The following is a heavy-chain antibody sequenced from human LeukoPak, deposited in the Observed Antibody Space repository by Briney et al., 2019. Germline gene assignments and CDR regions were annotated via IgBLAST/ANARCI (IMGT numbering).Heavy chain of an antibody. Sequence: PSETLSLICTVSGGSISSSSYYWGWIRQPPGKGLEWIGSIYHSGSTYYNPSLKSRVTISVDTSKNQFTLKMTSGTAADTAVYYCARIETYSSGWYDAFFDYWGQGTLVTISS. D-gene: IGHD6-19*01. CDR2: IYHSGST. V-gene: IGHV4-39*06. CDR3: ARIETYSSGWYDAFFDY. J-gene: IGHJ4*02. CDR1: GGSISSSSYY.